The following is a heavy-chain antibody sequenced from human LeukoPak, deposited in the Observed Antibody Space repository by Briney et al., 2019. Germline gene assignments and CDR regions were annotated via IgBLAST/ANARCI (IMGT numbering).Heavy chain of an antibody. J-gene: IGHJ3*02. CDR1: GGSISSSSYY. CDR3: AAPSGSYWKNDAFDI. V-gene: IGHV4-39*07. Sequence: SETLSLTCTVSGGSISSSSYYWGWIRQPPGKGLEWIGSIYYSGSTYYNPSLKSRVTISVDTSKNQFSLKLSSVTAADTAVYYCAAPSGSYWKNDAFDIWGQGTMVTVSS. CDR2: IYYSGST. D-gene: IGHD1-26*01.